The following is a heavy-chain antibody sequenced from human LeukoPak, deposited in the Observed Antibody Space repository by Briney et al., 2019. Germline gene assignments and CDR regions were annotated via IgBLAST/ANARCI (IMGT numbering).Heavy chain of an antibody. D-gene: IGHD1-1*01. J-gene: IGHJ5*02. CDR3: ARRTVQSGGFDP. CDR2: ISGSGGST. V-gene: IGHV3-23*01. Sequence: GGSLRLSCAASGFTVSSNYMSWVRQAPGKGLEWVSAISGSGGSTYYTDSVKGRFTISRDNSKNTLYLQVNSLRAGDTAIYYCARRTVQSGGFDPWGQGTLVTVSS. CDR1: GFTVSSNY.